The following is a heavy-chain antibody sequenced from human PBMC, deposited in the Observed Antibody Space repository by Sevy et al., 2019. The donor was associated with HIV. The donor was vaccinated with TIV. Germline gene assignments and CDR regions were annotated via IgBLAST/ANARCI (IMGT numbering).Heavy chain of an antibody. V-gene: IGHV3-21*01. J-gene: IGHJ6*02. Sequence: GGSRRLSCAASGFTFSSYSMNWVRQAPGKGLEWVSSISSSSSYIYYADSVKGRFTISRDNAKNSLYLQMNSLRPEDTAVYYCARGYCSGGSCFHHYYYGMDVWGQGTTVTVSS. CDR1: GFTFSSYS. CDR2: ISSSSSYI. CDR3: ARGYCSGGSCFHHYYYGMDV. D-gene: IGHD2-15*01.